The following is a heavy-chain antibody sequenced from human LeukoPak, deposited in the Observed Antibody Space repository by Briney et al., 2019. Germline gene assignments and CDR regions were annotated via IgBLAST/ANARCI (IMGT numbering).Heavy chain of an antibody. V-gene: IGHV1-2*02. Sequence: GASVKVSCKASGYIFTASYIHWVRQAPGQGLECMGWINPHSGGTNYAQKFQGRVTMTRDTSISIAYMELSRLRSDDTAVYYCARFCSSSSCPFDYWGQGTLVTVSS. CDR3: ARFCSSSSCPFDY. CDR2: INPHSGGT. CDR1: GYIFTASY. J-gene: IGHJ4*02. D-gene: IGHD2-2*01.